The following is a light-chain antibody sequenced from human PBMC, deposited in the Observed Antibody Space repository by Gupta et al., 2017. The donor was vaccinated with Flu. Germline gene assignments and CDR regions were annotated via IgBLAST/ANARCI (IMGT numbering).Light chain of an antibody. CDR3: MQGSRWPWA. Sequence: DVVMTQSPHSLPVTLGQPASISCRSSQSLVYSDGNTYLHWFQQRPGQSPRRLIYQVSHRESGVPDRFSGSGSGTDFTLKISRVEAEDVGVYYCMQGSRWPWAFGQGTKVEIK. V-gene: IGKV2-30*01. J-gene: IGKJ1*01. CDR2: QVS. CDR1: QSLVYSDGNTY.